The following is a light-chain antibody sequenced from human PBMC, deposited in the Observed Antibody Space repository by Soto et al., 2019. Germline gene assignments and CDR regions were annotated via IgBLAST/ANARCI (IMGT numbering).Light chain of an antibody. CDR3: QSYDSSLSGWV. J-gene: IGLJ3*02. CDR2: GNS. V-gene: IGLV1-40*01. Sequence: QSVLTQPPSVSGAPGQRVTISCTDSSSNIGAGYDVHWYQQLPGTAPKLLIYGNSNRPSGVPDRLSGSKSGTSASLAITGLRAEDEADYYCQSYDSSLSGWVFGGGTKLTVL. CDR1: SSNIGAGYD.